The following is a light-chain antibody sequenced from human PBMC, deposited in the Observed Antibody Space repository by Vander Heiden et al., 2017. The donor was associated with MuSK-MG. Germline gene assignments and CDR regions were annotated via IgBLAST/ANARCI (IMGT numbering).Light chain of an antibody. V-gene: IGKV1-33*01. CDR2: DAS. J-gene: IGKJ4*01. CDR3: QQYDNLRFT. CDR1: QDISNY. Sequence: DIQMTQSPCSLSASVGDRVTITCQASQDISNYLNWYQQKPGKAPKLLIYDASNLETGVPSRFSGSGSGTDFTFTISSLQPEDFATYYCQQYDNLRFTFGGGTKVEIK.